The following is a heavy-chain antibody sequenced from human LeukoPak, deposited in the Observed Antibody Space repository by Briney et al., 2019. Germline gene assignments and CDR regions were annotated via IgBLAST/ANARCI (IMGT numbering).Heavy chain of an antibody. CDR1: GYRFTSYW. Sequence: PGESLEISCKCSGYRFTSYWIGWVRQMPGKGLEWMAIIDPGDSNTRYSSPFQGQVTFSADRSISTAYLRWSSLKASDSAMYYCARLEDAFDIWGQGTMVSVSS. CDR2: IDPGDSNT. CDR3: ARLEDAFDI. J-gene: IGHJ3*02. V-gene: IGHV5-51*01.